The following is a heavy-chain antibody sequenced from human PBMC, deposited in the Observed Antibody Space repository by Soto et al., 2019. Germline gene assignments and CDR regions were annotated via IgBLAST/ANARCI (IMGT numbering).Heavy chain of an antibody. CDR1: GYTFSGYF. D-gene: IGHD3-3*01. CDR2: INPDSGDT. J-gene: IGHJ6*02. CDR3: ARDGGAICPTKKRFYYHDGLDG. V-gene: IGHV1-2*02. Sequence: QVQLVQSGTEVKKPGASVKVSCEASGYTFSGYFIHWVRQAPGLGPEWMGWINPDSGDTRYAQRLQGRVTMSRATADSTGYLEIPGLRPDDTGVFYCARDGGAICPTKKRFYYHDGLDGWGQGTTVTVSS.